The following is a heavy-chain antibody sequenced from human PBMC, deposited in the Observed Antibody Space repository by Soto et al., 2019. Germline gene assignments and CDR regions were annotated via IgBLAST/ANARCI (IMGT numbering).Heavy chain of an antibody. J-gene: IGHJ4*02. CDR1: GGSINRGDYY. V-gene: IGHV4-30-4*01. CDR3: ARAFHCSGSAPDY. CDR2: LYYTGST. Sequence: QVQLQESGPGLVKPSQTLSLTCTVSGGSINRGDYYWSWIRQPPGKGLEWIGYLYYTGSTYYNPSLKSRVTISLDTSKKQFSLRLSSVTVADTAVYYCARAFHCSGSAPDYWGQGTLVTGSS. D-gene: IGHD3-10*02.